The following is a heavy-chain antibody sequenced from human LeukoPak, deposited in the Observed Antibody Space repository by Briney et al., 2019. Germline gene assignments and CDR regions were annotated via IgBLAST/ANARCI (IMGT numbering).Heavy chain of an antibody. J-gene: IGHJ4*02. D-gene: IGHD2-2*02. CDR2: IYHSGST. CDR3: ARGVPAAILAY. V-gene: IGHV4-38-2*02. CDR1: GYSISSGYY. Sequence: PSETLSLTCTVSGYSISSGYYWGWIRQPPGKGLEWIGSIYHSGSTYYNPSLKSRVTISVDTSKNQFSLKLSSVTAADTAVYYCARGVPAAILAYWGQGTLVTVSS.